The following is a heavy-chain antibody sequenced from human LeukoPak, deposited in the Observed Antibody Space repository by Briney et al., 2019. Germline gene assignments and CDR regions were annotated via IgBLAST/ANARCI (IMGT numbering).Heavy chain of an antibody. CDR2: ISYDGSNK. CDR3: AKDFENLDGSAFDY. V-gene: IGHV3-30*18. D-gene: IGHD5-24*01. Sequence: PGGSLRLSCAASGFTFKTHAMSWVRQAPGKGLEWVAVISYDGSNKYYADSVKGRFTISRDNSKNTLYLQMNSLRAEDTAVYYCAKDFENLDGSAFDYWGQGTLVTVSS. CDR1: GFTFKTHA. J-gene: IGHJ4*02.